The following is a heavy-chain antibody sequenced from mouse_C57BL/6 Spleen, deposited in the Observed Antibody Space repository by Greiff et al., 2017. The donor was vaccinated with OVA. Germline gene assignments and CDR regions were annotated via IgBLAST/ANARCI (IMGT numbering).Heavy chain of an antibody. D-gene: IGHD1-1*01. J-gene: IGHJ1*03. V-gene: IGHV1-69*01. CDR1: GYTFTSYW. CDR2: IDPSDSYT. Sequence: VQLQQPGAELVMPGASVKLSCKASGYTFTSYWMHWVKQRPGQGLEWIGEIDPSDSYTNYNQKFKGKSTLTVDKSSSTAYMQLSSLTSEDSAVYYCARHYGSPYWYFDVGGTGTTVTVFS. CDR3: ARHYGSPYWYFDV.